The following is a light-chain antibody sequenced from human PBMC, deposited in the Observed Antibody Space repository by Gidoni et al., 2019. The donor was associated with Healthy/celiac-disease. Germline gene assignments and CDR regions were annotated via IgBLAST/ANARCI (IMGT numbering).Light chain of an antibody. CDR2: DVS. Sequence: QSALTQPRSVSGSSGQSVTISCPGTSSDVGGYNYVSWYQQPPGKAPKLMFYDVSKRPSGVPDRFSGSKSGNTASLTISGLQAEDEADYYCCSYAGSFVVFGGGTKLTVL. J-gene: IGLJ2*01. CDR3: CSYAGSFVV. CDR1: SSDVGGYNY. V-gene: IGLV2-11*01.